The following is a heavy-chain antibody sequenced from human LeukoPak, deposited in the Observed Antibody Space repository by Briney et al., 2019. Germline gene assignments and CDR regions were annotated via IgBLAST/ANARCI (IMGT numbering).Heavy chain of an antibody. D-gene: IGHD5-12*01. Sequence: GGSLRLSCAASGFTFSSYSMNWVRQAQGKGLEWVSSISSSSSYIYYADSVKGRFTISRDNAKNSLYLQMNSLRAEDTAVYYCARRGYSGYDLDAFDIWGQGTMVTVSS. V-gene: IGHV3-21*01. CDR2: ISSSSSYI. CDR3: ARRGYSGYDLDAFDI. J-gene: IGHJ3*02. CDR1: GFTFSSYS.